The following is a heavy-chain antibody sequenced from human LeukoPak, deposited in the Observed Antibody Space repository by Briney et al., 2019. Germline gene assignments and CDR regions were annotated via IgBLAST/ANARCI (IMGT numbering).Heavy chain of an antibody. Sequence: GGSLRLSCAASGFTFSSYDMHWVRQATGKGLEWVSAIGTAGDTYYPGSVKGRFTISRENAKNSLYLQMSSLRAEDTAVYYCASDFSPHCGGDCYLDAFDIWGQGTMVTVSS. CDR1: GFTFSSYD. CDR3: ASDFSPHCGGDCYLDAFDI. V-gene: IGHV3-13*01. CDR2: IGTAGDT. D-gene: IGHD2-21*02. J-gene: IGHJ3*02.